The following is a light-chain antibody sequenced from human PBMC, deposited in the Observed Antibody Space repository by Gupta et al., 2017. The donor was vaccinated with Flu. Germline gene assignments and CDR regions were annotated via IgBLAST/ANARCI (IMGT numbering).Light chain of an antibody. V-gene: IGLV2-11*01. J-gene: IGLJ3*02. CDR2: DVL. CDR3: SSYAGRRIFV. CDR1: GSDIAAYNY. Sequence: QSTLTHPRSVSGSPGQSVPISCTGTGSDIAAYNYVSWYQKKPDSAPKLIIYDVLERPSGVPDRFSGSKSGNTASLTISGLQTDDEGDYYCSSYAGRRIFVFGGGTQLAV.